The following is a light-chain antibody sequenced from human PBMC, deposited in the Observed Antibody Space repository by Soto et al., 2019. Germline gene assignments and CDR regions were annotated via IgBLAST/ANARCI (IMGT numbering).Light chain of an antibody. CDR1: QSISNW. V-gene: IGKV1-5*01. Sequence: DSPMTQSPSTLSASVGDRVTITCRASQSISNWLAWYQQKPGKAPDLLIYDASTLQSGVPSRFSGSGSGTEFTLTISSLQPDDFATYYCQQYNSFSGTFGQGTKVEIK. CDR3: QQYNSFSGT. CDR2: DAS. J-gene: IGKJ1*01.